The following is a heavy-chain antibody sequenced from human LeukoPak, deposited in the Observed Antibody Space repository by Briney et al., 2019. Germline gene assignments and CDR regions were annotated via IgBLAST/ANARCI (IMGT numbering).Heavy chain of an antibody. J-gene: IGHJ3*02. CDR3: AKDLGSELLDAFDI. CDR2: ISSSGSTR. CDR1: GFGFSTYE. Sequence: PGGSLRLSCAASGFGFSTYEMTWVRQAPGKGLEWVSDISSSGSTRYYADFVKGRFTISRDNAENSLYLQMNSLRAEDTAVYYCAKDLGSELLDAFDIWGQGTMVTVSS. D-gene: IGHD1-26*01. V-gene: IGHV3-48*03.